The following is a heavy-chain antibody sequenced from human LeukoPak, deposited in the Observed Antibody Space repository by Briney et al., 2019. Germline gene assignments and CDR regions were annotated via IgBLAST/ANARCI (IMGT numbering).Heavy chain of an antibody. Sequence: GGSLRLSCAASGFTFSDTWMHWVRQAPGKGLVWVSCIRSDGSDTRYAESVKGRFTISRDNAKNTLYLQMNSLRAEDTAVYYCARGLTSGSYYWGQGTLVTVSS. J-gene: IGHJ4*02. D-gene: IGHD1-26*01. CDR1: GFTFSDTW. CDR2: IRSDGSDT. CDR3: ARGLTSGSYY. V-gene: IGHV3-74*01.